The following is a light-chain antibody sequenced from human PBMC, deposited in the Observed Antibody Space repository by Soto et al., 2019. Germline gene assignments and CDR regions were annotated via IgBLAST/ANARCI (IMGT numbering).Light chain of an antibody. Sequence: IVMTQSPLSLPVTPGEPASMSCKSNQSLRHSNGYNYWDWCLQKPGQSPQLLMYSGSDRASGVPDSFSGGGAGTDFTLKISMVEAEDVGVYYCMQSTDWPPTFGGGTKV. CDR3: MQSTDWPPT. V-gene: IGKV2-28*01. CDR1: QSLRHSNGYNY. CDR2: SGS. J-gene: IGKJ4*01.